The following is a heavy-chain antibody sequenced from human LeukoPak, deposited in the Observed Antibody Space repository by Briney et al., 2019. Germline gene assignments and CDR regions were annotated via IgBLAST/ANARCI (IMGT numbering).Heavy chain of an antibody. Sequence: PGGSLRLSCAASGFTFSSNGMHWARQAPGKGLEWVAVIWYDGSNKHYVDSVKGRFTISRDNSKNTLYLQMNSLRAEDTAVYYCAKGGESDYGDHFDYWGQGTLVTVSS. D-gene: IGHD4-17*01. CDR3: AKGGESDYGDHFDY. CDR2: IWYDGSNK. J-gene: IGHJ4*02. CDR1: GFTFSSNG. V-gene: IGHV3-33*06.